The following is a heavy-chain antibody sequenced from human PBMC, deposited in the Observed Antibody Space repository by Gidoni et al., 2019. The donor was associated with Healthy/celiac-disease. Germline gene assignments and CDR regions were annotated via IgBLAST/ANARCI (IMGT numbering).Heavy chain of an antibody. V-gene: IGHV3-23*01. CDR2: ISGSGGST. CDR3: AKDFSSSGWSYDAFDI. CDR1: GFTFSSYA. Sequence: EVQLLESGGGLVQPGGSLRLSCAASGFTFSSYAMSWVRQAPGKGLEWVSAISGSGGSTYYADSVKGRFTISRDNSKNTLYLQMNSLRAEDTAVYYCAKDFSSSGWSYDAFDIWGQGTMVTVSS. J-gene: IGHJ3*02. D-gene: IGHD6-19*01.